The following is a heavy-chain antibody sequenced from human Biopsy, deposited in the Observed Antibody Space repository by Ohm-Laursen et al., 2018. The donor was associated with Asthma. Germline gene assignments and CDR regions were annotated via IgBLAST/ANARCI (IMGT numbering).Heavy chain of an antibody. CDR3: ARGDSSNWSHYYFDY. V-gene: IGHV3-53*01. CDR1: GFAVSRDY. D-gene: IGHD3-22*01. Sequence: GSLRLSFTASGFAVSRDYMFWVRQAPGKGLEWVSVIYSGGTSHTADSVRGRFTIPRDYSKNTLYLQMHSLRAEDTAVYYCARGDSSNWSHYYFDYWGQGTLVTVSS. J-gene: IGHJ4*02. CDR2: IYSGGTS.